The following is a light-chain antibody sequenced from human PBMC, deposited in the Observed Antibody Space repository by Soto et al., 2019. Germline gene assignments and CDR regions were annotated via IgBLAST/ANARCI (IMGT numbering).Light chain of an antibody. CDR3: SSYAGSNNFGV. J-gene: IGLJ1*01. CDR2: EVS. Sequence: QSVLTQPPSASGSPEQSVTISCTGTSSDVGGYNYVSWYQQHPGKAPKPMIYEVSKRPSGVPDRFSGSKSGNTASLTVSGLQAEDEADYYCSSYAGSNNFGVFGTGTKVTVL. CDR1: SSDVGGYNY. V-gene: IGLV2-8*01.